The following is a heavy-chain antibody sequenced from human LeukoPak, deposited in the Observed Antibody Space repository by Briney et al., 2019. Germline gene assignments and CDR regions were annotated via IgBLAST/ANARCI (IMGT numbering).Heavy chain of an antibody. J-gene: IGHJ4*02. D-gene: IGHD6-19*01. CDR3: AKRMGRQWYSSGWYLPDY. CDR1: GFTFSSYA. V-gene: IGHV3-23*01. Sequence: GGSLRLSCAASGFTFSSYAMSWVRQAPGKGLEWVSAISGSGGSTYYADSVKGRFTISRDNSKNTLYLQMNSLRAEDTAVYYCAKRMGRQWYSSGWYLPDYWGQGTLVTVSS. CDR2: ISGSGGST.